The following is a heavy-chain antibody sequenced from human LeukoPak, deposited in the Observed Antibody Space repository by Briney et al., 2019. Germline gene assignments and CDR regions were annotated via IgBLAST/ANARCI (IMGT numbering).Heavy chain of an antibody. CDR2: IIPIFGTA. Sequence: SVKVSCKASGGTFSSYAIIWVRQAPGQGLEWMGGIIPIFGTANYAQKFQGRVTITTDESTSTAYMELSSLRSEDTAVYYCARDGGYYRAEYYYYYMDVWGKGTTVTVSS. CDR3: ARDGGYYRAEYYYYYMDV. V-gene: IGHV1-69*05. D-gene: IGHD3-3*01. CDR1: GGTFSSYA. J-gene: IGHJ6*03.